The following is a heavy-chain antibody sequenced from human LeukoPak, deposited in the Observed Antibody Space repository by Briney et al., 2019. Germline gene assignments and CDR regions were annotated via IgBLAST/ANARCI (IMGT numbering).Heavy chain of an antibody. J-gene: IGHJ4*02. CDR1: GFTFTGYW. V-gene: IGHV3-7*01. CDR3: ARGESYSLFVLWDY. Sequence: PGGSLRLSCAASGFTFTGYWMSWVRQAPGKGLEWVANIKQDGSEKYYVDSVKGRFTISRDNAKNSLYLQMNSLRADDTGVYYCARGESYSLFVLWDYWGQGTLVTVSS. D-gene: IGHD2-21*01. CDR2: IKQDGSEK.